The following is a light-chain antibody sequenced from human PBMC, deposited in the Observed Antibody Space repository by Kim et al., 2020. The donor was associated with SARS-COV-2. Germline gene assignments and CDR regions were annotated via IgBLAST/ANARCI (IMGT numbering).Light chain of an antibody. V-gene: IGLV3-19*01. J-gene: IGLJ1*01. Sequence: GQTVRITCKGDSLRNYYASWYQQKPGQGPVLVIYGKNNRPSGIPDRFSGSSSGNTASMTITGAQAEDEADYYCNSRDSSGNHLGVFGTGTKVTVL. CDR1: SLRNYY. CDR3: NSRDSSGNHLGV. CDR2: GKN.